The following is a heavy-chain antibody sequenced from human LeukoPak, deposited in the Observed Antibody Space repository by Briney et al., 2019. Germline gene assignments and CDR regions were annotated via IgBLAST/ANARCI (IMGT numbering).Heavy chain of an antibody. CDR2: INPASGGT. V-gene: IGHV1-2*02. CDR3: ARERRGNWNQDFDY. Sequence: ASVKVSCETFGYTFSDNYIHWVRQAPGQRLEWMGWINPASGGTNYVQKFQGRVTMTRDASIRTAYMELSRLTSDDTDVYYCARERRGNWNQDFDYWGQGTLVPVSA. CDR1: GYTFSDNY. J-gene: IGHJ4*02. D-gene: IGHD1-1*01.